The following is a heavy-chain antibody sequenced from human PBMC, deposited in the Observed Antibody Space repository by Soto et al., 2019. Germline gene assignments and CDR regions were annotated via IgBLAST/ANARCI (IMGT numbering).Heavy chain of an antibody. V-gene: IGHV1-46*01. CDR2: INPSGGYT. J-gene: IGHJ4*02. Sequence: QVQLVQSGAEVKKPGASVKVSCKATGYTFTSYYMNWVRQDPGKGLEWLGIINPSGGYTTYAQRFLGRVTMTSDKSTSTVHMELCSLKSDDTAVYYWAICGGIVVVTAPYDLWGQGNLVTVAS. D-gene: IGHD2-21*02. CDR3: AICGGIVVVTAPYDL. CDR1: GYTFTSYY.